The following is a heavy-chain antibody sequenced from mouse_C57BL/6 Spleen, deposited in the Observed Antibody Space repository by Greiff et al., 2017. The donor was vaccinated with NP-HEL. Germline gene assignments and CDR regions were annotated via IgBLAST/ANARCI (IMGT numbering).Heavy chain of an antibody. CDR2: IDPSDSYT. CDR1: GYTFTSYW. CDR3: ARNYYSNFFDY. V-gene: IGHV1-50*01. J-gene: IGHJ2*01. Sequence: QVQLQQSGPELVKPGASVKISCKASGYTFTSYWMQWVKQRPGQGLEWIGEIDPSDSYTNYNQKFKGKATLTVYTSSSTAYMQLSSLTSEDSAVYYCARNYYSNFFDYWGQGTTLTVSS. D-gene: IGHD2-5*01.